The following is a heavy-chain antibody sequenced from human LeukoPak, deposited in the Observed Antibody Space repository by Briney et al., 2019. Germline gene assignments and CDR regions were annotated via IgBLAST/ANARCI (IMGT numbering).Heavy chain of an antibody. CDR2: IYPGDSDT. D-gene: IGHD4-17*01. Sequence: HGESLKISCKGSGYSFTSYWIGWVRQMPGKGLEWMGIIYPGDSDTRYSPSFQGRVTISADKSISTAYLQWSSLKASDTAMYYCARLRTTVTTGLDYWGQGTLVTVSS. V-gene: IGHV5-51*01. J-gene: IGHJ4*02. CDR1: GYSFTSYW. CDR3: ARLRTTVTTGLDY.